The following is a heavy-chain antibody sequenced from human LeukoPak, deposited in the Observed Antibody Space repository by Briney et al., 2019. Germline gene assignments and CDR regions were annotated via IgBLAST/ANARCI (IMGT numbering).Heavy chain of an antibody. CDR1: GFTFSTYA. Sequence: PGGSLRLSCAASGFTFSTYAMSWVRQAPGKGLEWVSAISGSGGSTYYADSVKGRFTISRDNSKNTLYLQMNSLRAEDTAVYYCAKDVTIFGVVNPFDYWGQGTLVTVSS. CDR2: ISGSGGST. J-gene: IGHJ4*02. CDR3: AKDVTIFGVVNPFDY. D-gene: IGHD3-3*01. V-gene: IGHV3-23*01.